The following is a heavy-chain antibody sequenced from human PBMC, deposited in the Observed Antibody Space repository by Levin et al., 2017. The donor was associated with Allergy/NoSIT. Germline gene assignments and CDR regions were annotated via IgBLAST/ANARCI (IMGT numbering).Heavy chain of an antibody. CDR2: ISSSSSYI. CDR1: GFTFSSYS. Sequence: GESLKISCAASGFTFSSYSMNWVRQAPGKGLEWVSSISSSSSYIYYADSVKGRFTISRDNAKNSLYLQMNSLRAEDTAVYYCARDVPLNEPVKYYDFWSGYSPDYYDDYGMDVWGQGTTVTVSS. CDR3: ARDVPLNEPVKYYDFWSGYSPDYYDDYGMDV. V-gene: IGHV3-21*01. D-gene: IGHD3-3*01. J-gene: IGHJ6*02.